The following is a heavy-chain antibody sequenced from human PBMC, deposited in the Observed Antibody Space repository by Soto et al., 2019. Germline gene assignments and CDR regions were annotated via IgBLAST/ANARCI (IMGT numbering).Heavy chain of an antibody. CDR3: ARLNMAAAGTFDY. J-gene: IGHJ4*02. CDR2: IYYSGST. Sequence: SETLSLTCTVSGGSISSYYWSWIRQPPGKGLEWIGYIYYSGSTNYNPSPKRRVTISVDTSKNQFSLKLSSVTAADTAVYYCARLNMAAAGTFDYWGQGTLVTVSS. D-gene: IGHD6-13*01. CDR1: GGSISSYY. V-gene: IGHV4-59*08.